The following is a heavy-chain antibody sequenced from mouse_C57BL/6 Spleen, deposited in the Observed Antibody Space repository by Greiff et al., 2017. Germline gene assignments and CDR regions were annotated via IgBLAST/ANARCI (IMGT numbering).Heavy chain of an antibody. CDR2: IDPSDSYT. CDR3: ACGPHAMDY. CDR1: GYTFTSYW. V-gene: IGHV1-69*01. Sequence: VKLQQPGAELVMPGASVKLSCKASGYTFTSYWMHWVKQRPGQGLEWIGEIDPSDSYTNYNQKFKGKSTWTVDKSSSTSYMQLSSLTSEDSSVYYCACGPHAMDYWGQGTSVTVSS. J-gene: IGHJ4*01.